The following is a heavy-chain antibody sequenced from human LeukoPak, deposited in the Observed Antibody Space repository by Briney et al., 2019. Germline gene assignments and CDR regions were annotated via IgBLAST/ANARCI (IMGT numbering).Heavy chain of an antibody. CDR3: AGDSTGLFFDY. D-gene: IGHD2-8*02. J-gene: IGHJ4*02. CDR1: GGSINSGNSY. Sequence: SETLSLTCTVSGGSINSGNSYWSWIRQHPGKGLEWIGYIHYSGNIYYNPSVTSRATISLDTSKNKVSLTLRSVTAADTAVYYCAGDSTGLFFDYWGQGTLITVSS. CDR2: IHYSGNI. V-gene: IGHV4-30-4*08.